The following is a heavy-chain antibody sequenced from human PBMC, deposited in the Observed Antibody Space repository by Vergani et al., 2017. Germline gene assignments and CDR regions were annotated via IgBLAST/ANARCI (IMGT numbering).Heavy chain of an antibody. V-gene: IGHV3-21*01. Sequence: VQLVEWGGGVVQPGGSLRLSCTASGFTFSSYTMTWVRQAPGKGLQWVSSISSSSANIHYADSVKGRFTVSRDSGRNSLYLQMKSLRAEDTAVYYCARGQAGYQVLYRAYFDPWGQGTLVTVSS. D-gene: IGHD2-2*02. CDR1: GFTFSSYT. CDR2: ISSSSANI. CDR3: ARGQAGYQVLYRAYFDP. J-gene: IGHJ5*02.